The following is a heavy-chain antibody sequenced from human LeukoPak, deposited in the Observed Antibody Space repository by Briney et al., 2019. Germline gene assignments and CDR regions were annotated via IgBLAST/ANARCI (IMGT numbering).Heavy chain of an antibody. Sequence: SVKVSCKASGGTFSSYAISWVRQAPGQGLEWMGGIIPIFGTANYAQKFQGRVTITADESTSTAYMELSSLRSEDTAVYYCARAGWIQLWLAHFDYWGQGTLVTVSS. CDR1: GGTFSSYA. CDR3: ARAGWIQLWLAHFDY. V-gene: IGHV1-69*13. D-gene: IGHD5-18*01. CDR2: IIPIFGTA. J-gene: IGHJ4*02.